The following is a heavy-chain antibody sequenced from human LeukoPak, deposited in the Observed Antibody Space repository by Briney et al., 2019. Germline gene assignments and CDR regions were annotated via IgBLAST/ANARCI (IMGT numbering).Heavy chain of an antibody. D-gene: IGHD3-16*01. J-gene: IGHJ4*02. CDR2: IRDVGSTR. V-gene: IGHV3-30*02. CDR1: GFTFSRFG. CDR3: AKVPHSWGLFDS. Sequence: GGSLRLSCAASGFTFSRFGLHWVRQAPGKGLEWVAFIRDVGSTRYYTDSVKGRFTVSRDNSKNTLYLQMDSLRTEDTAVYYCAKVPHSWGLFDSWGQGTLVTVSS.